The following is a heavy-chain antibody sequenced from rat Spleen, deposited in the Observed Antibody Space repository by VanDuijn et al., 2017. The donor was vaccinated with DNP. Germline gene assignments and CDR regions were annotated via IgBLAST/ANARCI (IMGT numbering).Heavy chain of an antibody. V-gene: IGHV3-1*01. J-gene: IGHJ2*01. D-gene: IGHD1-7*01. CDR1: GYSITSNY. CDR3: ARWTRYFDY. Sequence: EVPLQESGSGLVKPSQSLSLTCSVTGYSITSNYWGWIRKFPGNKMEYIGHISYSGSTNYNPSLKSRISITRDTSNNHFFLHLNSVTSEDTARYYCARWTRYFDYWGQGVMVTVAS. CDR2: ISYSGST.